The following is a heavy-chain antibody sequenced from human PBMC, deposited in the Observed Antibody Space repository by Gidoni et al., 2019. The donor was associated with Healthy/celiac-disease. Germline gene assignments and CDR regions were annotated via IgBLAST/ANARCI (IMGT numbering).Heavy chain of an antibody. V-gene: IGHV1-69*09. D-gene: IGHD2-15*01. CDR3: ARDRIVVVAATLGYYYGMDV. J-gene: IGHJ6*02. CDR2: IIPILGIA. Sequence: QVQLVQSGAEVKKPGSSVKVSCKASGGTFSSYAISWVRQAPGQGLEWMGRIIPILGIANYAQKFQGRVTITADKSTSTAYMELSSLRSEDTAVYYCARDRIVVVAATLGYYYGMDVWGQGTTVTVSS. CDR1: GGTFSSYA.